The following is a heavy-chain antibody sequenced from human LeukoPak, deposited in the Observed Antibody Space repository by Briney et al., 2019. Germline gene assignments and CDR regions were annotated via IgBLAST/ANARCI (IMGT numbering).Heavy chain of an antibody. J-gene: IGHJ4*02. CDR1: GFTFSTYF. Sequence: GGSLRLSCSASGFTFSTYFMRWVRQAPGKGLGYVSAISSNGGSTYYADSVKGRFTISRDNSKNTLYLQMSSLRAEDTAVYHCVKDDSYYYDSSGYPHWGEGTLVTVSS. CDR3: VKDDSYYYDSSGYPH. V-gene: IGHV3-64D*06. D-gene: IGHD3-22*01. CDR2: ISSNGGST.